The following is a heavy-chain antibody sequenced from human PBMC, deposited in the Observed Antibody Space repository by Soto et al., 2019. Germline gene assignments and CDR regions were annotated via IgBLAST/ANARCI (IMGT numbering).Heavy chain of an antibody. CDR1: GGSISSYC. Sequence: LEILSLTCTVSGGSISSYCWSWIRQPPGKGLEWIGYIYYSGSTNYNPSLKSRVTISVDTSKNQFSLKLSSVTAADTAVYYCVRDGYYYDSSGYQRVYYFDYWGQGTLVTVSS. D-gene: IGHD3-22*01. CDR3: VRDGYYYDSSGYQRVYYFDY. V-gene: IGHV4-59*01. J-gene: IGHJ4*02. CDR2: IYYSGST.